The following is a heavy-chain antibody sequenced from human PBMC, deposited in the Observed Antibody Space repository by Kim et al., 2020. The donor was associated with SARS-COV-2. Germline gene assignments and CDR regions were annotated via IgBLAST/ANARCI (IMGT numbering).Heavy chain of an antibody. CDR3: ARFSKVLRYFDWLKGAGNRIAVAGIAFDP. D-gene: IGHD3-9*01. CDR2: INTNTGNP. CDR1: GYTFTSYA. Sequence: ASVKVSCKASGYTFTSYAMNWVRQAPGQGLEWMGWINTNTGNPTYAQGFTGRFVFSLDTSVSTAYLQISSLKAEDTAVYYCARFSKVLRYFDWLKGAGNRIAVAGIAFDPWGQGTLVTVSS. V-gene: IGHV7-4-1*02. J-gene: IGHJ5*02.